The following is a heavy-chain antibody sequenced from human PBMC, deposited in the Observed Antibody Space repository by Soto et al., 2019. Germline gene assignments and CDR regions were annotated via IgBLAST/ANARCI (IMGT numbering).Heavy chain of an antibody. V-gene: IGHV4-59*08. J-gene: IGHJ1*01. CDR1: GGSISSYY. CDR3: ASLVGYCSGGSCSDFQH. Sequence: PSETLSLTCTVSGGSISSYYWSWIRQPPGKGLEWIGYIYYSGSTNYNPSLKSRVTISVDTSKNQFSLKLSPVTAADTAVYYCASLVGYCSGGSCSDFQHWGQGTLVTVS. CDR2: IYYSGST. D-gene: IGHD2-15*01.